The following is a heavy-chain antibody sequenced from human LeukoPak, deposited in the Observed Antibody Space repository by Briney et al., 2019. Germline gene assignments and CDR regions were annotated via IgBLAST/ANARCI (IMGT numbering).Heavy chain of an antibody. CDR2: IQSNGRNK. D-gene: IGHD2-2*01. J-gene: IGHJ4*02. CDR1: GFILSSDD. CDR3: ARESEGGTGTSCPDY. V-gene: IGHV3-33*05. Sequence: GGSLRLSCAASGFILSSDDMHWVRQAPGKGLEWVAGIQSNGRNKYYVDSVKGRFAISRDNSKSTLYLQVNSLRVEDTALYYCARESEGGTGTSCPDYWGQGTLVTVSS.